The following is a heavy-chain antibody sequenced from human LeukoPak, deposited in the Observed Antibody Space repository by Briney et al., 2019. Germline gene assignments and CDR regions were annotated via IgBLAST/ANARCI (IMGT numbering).Heavy chain of an antibody. CDR2: IGNTET. CDR3: AKDWIQFNRVFDCFDS. D-gene: IGHD2-21*01. J-gene: IGHJ4*02. CDR1: GFTFNTNA. Sequence: GGSLRLSCATSGFTFNTNAMSWVRQALGKGLEWVSTIGNTETFYADSVTGRFTISRDNSKNTVYLHMNSLRVEDTAVYYCAKDWIQFNRVFDCFDSWGQGTLVTVSS. V-gene: IGHV3-23*01.